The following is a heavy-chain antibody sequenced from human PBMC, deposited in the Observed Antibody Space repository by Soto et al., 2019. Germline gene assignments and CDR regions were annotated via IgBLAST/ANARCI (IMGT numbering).Heavy chain of an antibody. CDR1: GGTFSSYA. CDR2: IIPIFGTA. D-gene: IGHD2-15*01. V-gene: IGHV1-69*06. Sequence: SVKVSCKASGGTFSSYAISWVRQAPGQGLEWMGGIIPIFGTANYTQKFQGRVTITADKSTSTAYMELSSLRSEDTAVYYCARVIVVADANYYYGMDVWGQGTRVRVSS. J-gene: IGHJ6*01. CDR3: ARVIVVADANYYYGMDV.